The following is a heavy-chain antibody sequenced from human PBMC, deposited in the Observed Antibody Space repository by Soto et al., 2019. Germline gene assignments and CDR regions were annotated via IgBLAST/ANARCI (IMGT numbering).Heavy chain of an antibody. CDR1: GFTFSSYA. D-gene: IGHD5-18*01. CDR2: VSGSGSST. CDR3: AKDVIRDTAMAVYYFDY. Sequence: EVQLLESGGGLVQPGGSLRLSCAASGFTFSSYALSWVRQALGKGLEWISAVSGSGSSTYYADSVKGRFTISRDNSKNTLYLQMNSLSADDTAVYFCAKDVIRDTAMAVYYFDYWGQGTLVTVSS. J-gene: IGHJ4*02. V-gene: IGHV3-23*01.